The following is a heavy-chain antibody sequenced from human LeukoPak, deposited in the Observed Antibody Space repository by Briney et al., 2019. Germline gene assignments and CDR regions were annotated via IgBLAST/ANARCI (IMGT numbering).Heavy chain of an antibody. CDR3: TREAAAGIDY. V-gene: IGHV3-7*01. CDR2: IKQDGSEK. CDR1: GFTFSTYW. D-gene: IGHD6-13*01. Sequence: GGSLRLSCVPCGFTFSTYWMSWVRQAPGKGLEWVANIKQDGSEKYYLDSVKGRFTISRDNAKNSLYLQMNSLRAEDTAVYSCTREAAAGIDYWGQGTLVTVSS. J-gene: IGHJ4*02.